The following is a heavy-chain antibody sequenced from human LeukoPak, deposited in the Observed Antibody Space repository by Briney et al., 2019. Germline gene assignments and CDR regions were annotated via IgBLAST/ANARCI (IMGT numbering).Heavy chain of an antibody. CDR3: AKGNRITMIVVVITPYFDY. D-gene: IGHD3-22*01. J-gene: IGHJ4*02. CDR1: GFTFSSYS. CDR2: ISGSGSYI. Sequence: GGSLRLSCAASGFTFSSYSMNWVRQAPGKWLEWVSSISGSGSYIHYADSLKGRFTISRDNSKNTLYLQMNSLRAEDTAVYYCAKGNRITMIVVVITPYFDYWGQGTLVTVSS. V-gene: IGHV3-21*01.